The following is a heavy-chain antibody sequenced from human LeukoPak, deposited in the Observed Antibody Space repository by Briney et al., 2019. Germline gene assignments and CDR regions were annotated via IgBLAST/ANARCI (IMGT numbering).Heavy chain of an antibody. J-gene: IGHJ5*02. Sequence: SETLSLTCTVSGGSISSSSYYWGWIRQPPGKGLEWIGSIYYSGSTYYNPSLKSRVTISVDTSKNQFSLKLSSVTAADTAVYYCTRGSDILTPWGQGTVVTVPS. D-gene: IGHD3-9*01. CDR1: GGSISSSSYY. CDR2: IYYSGST. V-gene: IGHV4-39*01. CDR3: TRGSDILTP.